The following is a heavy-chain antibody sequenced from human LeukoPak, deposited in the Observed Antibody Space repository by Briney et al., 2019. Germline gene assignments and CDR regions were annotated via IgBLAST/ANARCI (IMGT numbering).Heavy chain of an antibody. J-gene: IGHJ4*02. CDR2: INHSGST. V-gene: IGHV4-34*01. CDR1: GGSFSGYY. CDR3: AGAYGGTQETDY. D-gene: IGHD2-15*01. Sequence: SETLSLTCAVYGGSFSGYYWSWIRQPPGKGLEWIGEINHSGSTNYNPSLKSRVTISVDTSKNQFSLKLSSVTAADTAVYYCAGAYGGTQETDYWGQGTLVTVSS.